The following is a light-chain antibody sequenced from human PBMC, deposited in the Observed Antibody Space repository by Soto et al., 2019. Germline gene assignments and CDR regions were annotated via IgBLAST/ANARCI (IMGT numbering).Light chain of an antibody. Sequence: IVLTHSPATLSVSPGGRAPISCRASQSISSALAWYQQKPGQAPRLLIYGASTRATGIPARFSGSGSGTEFTLTISSLQSEDLAVYYCQQYSNWRGTFGQGTKVDNK. V-gene: IGKV3-15*01. J-gene: IGKJ1*01. CDR3: QQYSNWRGT. CDR2: GAS. CDR1: QSISSA.